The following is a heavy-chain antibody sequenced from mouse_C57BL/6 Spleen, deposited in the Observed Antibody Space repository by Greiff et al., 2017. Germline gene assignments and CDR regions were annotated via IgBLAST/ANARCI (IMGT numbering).Heavy chain of an antibody. Sequence: VQLQQSGPELVKPGASVKMSCKASGYTFTDYNMHWVKQSHGKSLEWIGYINPNNGGTSYNQKFKGKATLTVNKSSSTAYMELRRLTSKDSAVDYCARQLLLSYARDYWGQGTTVTVSS. CDR1: GYTFTDYN. D-gene: IGHD2-12*01. CDR3: ARQLLLSYARDY. V-gene: IGHV1-22*01. J-gene: IGHJ4*01. CDR2: INPNNGGT.